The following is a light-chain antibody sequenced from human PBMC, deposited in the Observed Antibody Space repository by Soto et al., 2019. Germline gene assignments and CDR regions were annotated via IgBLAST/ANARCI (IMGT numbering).Light chain of an antibody. CDR3: QQYGSSPQT. Sequence: EIVLTQSPGTLSLSPGERATLSCRASQSVSSSYLAWYQQKPGQAPRLLIYGASSRAIGILDRLTGSGSGTDFTLTISRLEPEDFAVYYCQQYGSSPQTFGQGTKVEIK. V-gene: IGKV3-20*01. CDR2: GAS. CDR1: QSVSSSY. J-gene: IGKJ1*01.